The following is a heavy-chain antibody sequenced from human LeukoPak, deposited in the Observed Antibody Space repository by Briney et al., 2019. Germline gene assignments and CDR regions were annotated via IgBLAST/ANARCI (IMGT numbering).Heavy chain of an antibody. CDR3: ARHPFSSPFDY. V-gene: IGHV4-59*08. Sequence: SETLSLTCTVSGGSISSYYWSWIRQPPGKGLEWIGYIYYSGSTNYNPSLKSRVTISVDTSKNQFSLKLSSMTAADMAVYFCARHPFSSPFDYWGQGTLVTVSS. CDR1: GGSISSYY. J-gene: IGHJ4*02. D-gene: IGHD2/OR15-2a*01. CDR2: IYYSGST.